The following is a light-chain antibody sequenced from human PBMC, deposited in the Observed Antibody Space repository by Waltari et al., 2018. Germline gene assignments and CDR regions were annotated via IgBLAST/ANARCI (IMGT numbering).Light chain of an antibody. Sequence: YQQHRGKAPDLMICDVSNRPSGVSSRFSGSKSGNTASLTISGLQAEDEADYYCSSYTSSSTPYVFGTGTKVTVL. J-gene: IGLJ1*01. CDR3: SSYTSSSTPYV. CDR2: DVS. V-gene: IGLV2-14*03.